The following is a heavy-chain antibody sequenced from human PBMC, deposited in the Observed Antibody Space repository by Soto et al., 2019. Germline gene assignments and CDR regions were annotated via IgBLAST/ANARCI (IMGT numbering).Heavy chain of an antibody. J-gene: IGHJ4*02. CDR1: GGSFSGYY. V-gene: IGHV4-34*01. Sequence: PSETLSLTCAVYGGSFSGYYWSWIRQPPGKGLEWIGEINHSGSTNYNPSLKSRVTISVDTSKNQFSLKLSSVTAADTAVYYCARRIQLWLRVYYDSSGYYNFDYWGQGTLVTVSS. CDR2: INHSGST. D-gene: IGHD3-22*01. CDR3: ARRIQLWLRVYYDSSGYYNFDY.